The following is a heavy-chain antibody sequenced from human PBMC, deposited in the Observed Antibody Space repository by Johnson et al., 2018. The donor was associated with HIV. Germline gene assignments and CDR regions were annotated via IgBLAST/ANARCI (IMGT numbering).Heavy chain of an antibody. V-gene: IGHV3-64*01. CDR2: ISSNGIGT. CDR3: ARSRGPMRKDAFDI. J-gene: IGHJ3*02. D-gene: IGHD3-10*01. CDR1: RFSFSPFG. Sequence: VQLVESGGGVVQPGRSLRLSCEASRFSFSPFGMHWVRQAPGKGLEYVSAISSNGIGTYYANSVDGRFTISRDNDKNTLYLEMGSLRVEDMAVYYCARSRGPMRKDAFDIWGQGTKVTVSS.